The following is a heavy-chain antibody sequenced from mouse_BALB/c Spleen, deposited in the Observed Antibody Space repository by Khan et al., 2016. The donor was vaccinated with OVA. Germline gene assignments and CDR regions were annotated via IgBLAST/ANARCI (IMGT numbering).Heavy chain of an antibody. J-gene: IGHJ4*01. D-gene: IGHD2-14*01. CDR3: ARAYYRYDGYYAMDY. Sequence: VELVESGPGLVAPSQSLSITCTVSGFSLSRYHIHWVRQPPGKGLEWLGMIWGGGGTDYNSTLKSRLSISKDNSKSQVFLKMNGLQTDDSAMYYCARAYYRYDGYYAMDYWGQGTSGTVSS. CDR1: GFSLSRYH. V-gene: IGHV2-6-4*01. CDR2: IWGGGGT.